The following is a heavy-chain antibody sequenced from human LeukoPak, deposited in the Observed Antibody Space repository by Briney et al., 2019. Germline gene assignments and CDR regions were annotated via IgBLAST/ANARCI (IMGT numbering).Heavy chain of an antibody. CDR2: INPNSGGT. CDR1: GYTFTGYY. CDR3: ARGFSDFWSGYYRGYYGMDV. D-gene: IGHD3-3*01. V-gene: IGHV1-2*06. J-gene: IGHJ6*02. Sequence: ASVKVSCKASGYTFTGYYMHWVRQAPGQGLEWMGRINPNSGGTNYAQKFQGRVTMARDTSISTAYMELSRLRSDDTAVYYCARGFSDFWSGYYRGYYGMDVWGQGTTVTVSS.